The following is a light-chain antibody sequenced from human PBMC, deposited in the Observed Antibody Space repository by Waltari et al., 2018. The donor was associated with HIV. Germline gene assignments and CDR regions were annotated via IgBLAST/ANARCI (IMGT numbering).Light chain of an antibody. CDR2: HAS. CDR3: QQTNIFPRT. CDR1: QSINTN. V-gene: IGKV1-39*01. Sequence: DIQMTQSPSSLSAYVGDRVTITCRASQSINTNLHWYQQKPGKAPYLVMYHASTLQSGVPSRFSGSGSGTDFTLTISSLRPEDFATYYGQQTNIFPRTFGPGTKVE. J-gene: IGKJ1*01.